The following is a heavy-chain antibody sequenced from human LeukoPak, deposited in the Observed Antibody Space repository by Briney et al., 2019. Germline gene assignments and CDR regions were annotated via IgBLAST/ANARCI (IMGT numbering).Heavy chain of an antibody. J-gene: IGHJ5*02. D-gene: IGHD6-19*01. Sequence: GGSLRLSCAASGFTFSSYAMHWVRQAPGKGLEWAAVISYDGSNKYYADSVKGRFTISRDNSKNTLYLQMNSLRAEDTAVYYCARDSRVAVAGTSWFDPWGQGTLVTVSS. CDR1: GFTFSSYA. CDR2: ISYDGSNK. V-gene: IGHV3-30*04. CDR3: ARDSRVAVAGTSWFDP.